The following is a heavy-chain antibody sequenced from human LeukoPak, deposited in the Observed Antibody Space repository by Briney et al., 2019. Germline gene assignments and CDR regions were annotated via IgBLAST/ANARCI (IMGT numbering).Heavy chain of an antibody. CDR1: GFTFSSYG. J-gene: IGHJ4*02. CDR2: IRYDGSNK. CDR3: AKDLGVSTRFFDY. Sequence: PGGSLRLSCAASGFTFSSYGMHWVRQAPGKGLEWVAFIRYDGSNKYYADSVKGRFTISRDNSKNTLYLQMNSLRAEDTAVYYCAKDLGVSTRFFDYWGQGTLVTVSS. V-gene: IGHV3-30*02. D-gene: IGHD1-26*01.